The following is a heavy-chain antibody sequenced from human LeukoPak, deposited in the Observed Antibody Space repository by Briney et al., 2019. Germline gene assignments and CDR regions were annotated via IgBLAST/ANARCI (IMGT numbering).Heavy chain of an antibody. CDR2: ISTSSSYI. J-gene: IGHJ4*02. Sequence: GGSLRLSCAASGFTFSSYSMNWVRQAPGKGLEWVSSISTSSSYIYYADSVKGRFTISRDNAKNSLYVQMDSLRAEDTAVYYCARDRWLQSQRYFDYWGQGILVTVSS. CDR1: GFTFSSYS. V-gene: IGHV3-21*01. CDR3: ARDRWLQSQRYFDY. D-gene: IGHD5-24*01.